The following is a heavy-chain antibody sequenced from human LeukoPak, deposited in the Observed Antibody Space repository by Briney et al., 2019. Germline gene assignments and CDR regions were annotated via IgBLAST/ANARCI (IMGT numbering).Heavy chain of an antibody. CDR1: GFTFSSYA. CDR2: IGTAGDT. V-gene: IGHV3-13*01. Sequence: PGGSLRLSCAASGFTFSSYAMSWVRQATGKGLEWVSAIGTAGDTYYTGSVKGRFTISRENAKNSLYLQMNSLRAGDTAVYYCARVAKERVGGVYYFDYWGQGTLVTVSS. D-gene: IGHD1-1*01. J-gene: IGHJ4*02. CDR3: ARVAKERVGGVYYFDY.